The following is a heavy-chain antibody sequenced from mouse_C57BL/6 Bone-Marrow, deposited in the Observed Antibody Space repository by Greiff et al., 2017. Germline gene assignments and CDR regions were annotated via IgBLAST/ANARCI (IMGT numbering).Heavy chain of an antibody. CDR2: INPSSGYT. J-gene: IGHJ3*01. Sequence: VQLQQSGAELARPGASVKMSCKASGYTFTSYTMHLVKQRPGQGLEWIGYINPSSGYTKYNQKFKDKATLTADKSSSTAYMQLSRLTSEDSAVYYCARSGPFAYWGQGTLVTVSA. D-gene: IGHD4-1*01. CDR3: ARSGPFAY. V-gene: IGHV1-4*01. CDR1: GYTFTSYT.